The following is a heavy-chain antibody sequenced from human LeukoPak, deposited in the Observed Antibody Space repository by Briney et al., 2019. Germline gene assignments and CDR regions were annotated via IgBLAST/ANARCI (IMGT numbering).Heavy chain of an antibody. CDR3: ARTPHYDFWSGTEGNHYYYGMDV. V-gene: IGHV1-18*01. CDR1: GYTFTSYG. D-gene: IGHD3-3*01. Sequence: ASVKVSCKASGYTFTSYGISWVRQAPGQGLEWMGWIGAYNGNTNYAQKLQGRVTMTTDTSTSTAYMELRSLRSDDTAVYYCARTPHYDFWSGTEGNHYYYGMDVWGQGTTVTVSS. J-gene: IGHJ6*02. CDR2: IGAYNGNT.